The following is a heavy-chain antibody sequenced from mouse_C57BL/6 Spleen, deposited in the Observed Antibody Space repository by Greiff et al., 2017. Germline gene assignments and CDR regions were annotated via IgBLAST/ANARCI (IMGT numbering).Heavy chain of an antibody. V-gene: IGHV1-72*01. CDR2: IDPNSGGT. CDR3: ARYSNYGYWYCDV. CDR1: GYTFTSYW. D-gene: IGHD2-5*01. J-gene: IGHJ1*03. Sequence: QVQLQQPGTELVKPGASVKLSCKASGYTFTSYWMHWVKQRPGQGLEWIGRIDPNSGGTKYNEKFKSKATLTVDKPSSTAYMQLSSLTSEDSAVYYCARYSNYGYWYCDVWGTGTTVTVSS.